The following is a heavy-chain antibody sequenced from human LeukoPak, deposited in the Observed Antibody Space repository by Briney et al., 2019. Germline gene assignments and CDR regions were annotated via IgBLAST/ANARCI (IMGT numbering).Heavy chain of an antibody. V-gene: IGHV1-18*01. D-gene: IGHD3-10*01. CDR3: ARGASGTYYIADSHYYNVDV. Sequence: ASVKVSCKASGYTFINYGVNWLRQAPGQGLEWMGWINTYNGNTNHAHKFQGRVSMTTDTSTNIAYMELRSLSSDDTAIYYCARGASGTYYIADSHYYNVDVWGQGTTVTVS. CDR1: GYTFINYG. J-gene: IGHJ6*02. CDR2: INTYNGNT.